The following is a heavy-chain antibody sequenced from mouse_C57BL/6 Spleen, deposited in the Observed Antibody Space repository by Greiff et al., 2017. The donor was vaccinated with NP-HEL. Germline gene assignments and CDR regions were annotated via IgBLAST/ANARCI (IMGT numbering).Heavy chain of an antibody. CDR1: GYAFTNYL. D-gene: IGHD2-2*01. CDR2: INPGSGGT. J-gene: IGHJ4*01. CDR3: ARSEGYDNYAMDY. V-gene: IGHV1-54*01. Sequence: QVQLQQSGAELVRPGTSVKVSCKASGYAFTNYLIEWVKQRPGQGLEWIGVINPGSGGTNYNEKFKGKATLTADKSSSTAYMQLSSLTSEDSAVYVCARSEGYDNYAMDYWGQGTSVTVAS.